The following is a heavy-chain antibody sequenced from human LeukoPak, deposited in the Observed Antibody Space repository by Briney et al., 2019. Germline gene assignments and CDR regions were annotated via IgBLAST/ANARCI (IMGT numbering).Heavy chain of an antibody. CDR3: ARGFHPAELDYYYYCGMDV. D-gene: IGHD2-2*01. V-gene: IGHV1-8*01. CDR1: GYTFTSYD. CDR2: MNPNRGNT. Sequence: ASVKVSRKATGYTFTSYDINWVRQATGQGLEWMGWMNPNRGNTGYAQKFQSRVTMTRNTYISTAYMEVSSLRSEEKAGYYCARGFHPAELDYYYYCGMDVWGKGTTVTVSS. J-gene: IGHJ6*04.